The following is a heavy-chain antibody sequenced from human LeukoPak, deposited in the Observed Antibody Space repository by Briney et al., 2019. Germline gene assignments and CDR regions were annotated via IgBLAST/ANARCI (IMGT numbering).Heavy chain of an antibody. V-gene: IGHV3-7*01. CDR2: IKEDGSEK. Sequence: PGGSLRLSCVVSGLTFSRYWMGWVRQAPGKGLEWVANIKEDGSEKYYVDSVEGRFTISRDNAKNSLYLQMNSLRAEDTAIYYCVRSSPPWVHSYYFDYWGQGTLVTVSS. CDR3: VRSSPPWVHSYYFDY. J-gene: IGHJ4*02. CDR1: GLTFSRYW. D-gene: IGHD2-15*01.